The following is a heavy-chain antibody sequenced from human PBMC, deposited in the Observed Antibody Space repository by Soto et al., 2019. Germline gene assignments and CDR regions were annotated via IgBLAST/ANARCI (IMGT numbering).Heavy chain of an antibody. CDR1: EFTFDDYA. J-gene: IGHJ3*02. V-gene: IGHV3-9*01. D-gene: IGHD3-10*01. Sequence: PGGSLRLSCAASEFTFDDYAMHWVRQAPGKGLEWVSGISWNSGSIGYADSVKGRFTISRDNAKNSLYLQMNSLRAEDTALYYCAKDDKIGGGWFGELADYDYILSALGAFDIWGQGTMVTVSS. CDR2: ISWNSGSI. CDR3: AKDDKIGGGWFGELADYDYILSALGAFDI.